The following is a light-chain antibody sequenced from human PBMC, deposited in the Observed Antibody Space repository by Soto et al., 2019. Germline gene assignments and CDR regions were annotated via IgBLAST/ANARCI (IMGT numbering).Light chain of an antibody. CDR1: QSVSNN. CDR3: QQYNNWPPWT. Sequence: ILMTQSPATLSVSPGERATLSCRASQSVSNNLAWYQQKPGQAPRLLIYDASTRATGIPARFSGSGSGTESTLTISGRQSEDFAVDYCQQYNNWPPWTFGQGTKVEIK. J-gene: IGKJ1*01. V-gene: IGKV3-15*01. CDR2: DAS.